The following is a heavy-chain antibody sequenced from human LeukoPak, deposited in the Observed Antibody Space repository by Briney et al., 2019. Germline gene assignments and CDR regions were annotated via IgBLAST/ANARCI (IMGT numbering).Heavy chain of an antibody. CDR2: IYTSGST. J-gene: IGHJ4*02. D-gene: IGHD6-13*01. CDR3: ARDQSSSSWYYFDY. V-gene: IGHV4-61*02. Sequence: SETLSLTCTVSGGSINSGSYYWSWIRQPAGKGLEWIGRIYTSGSTNYNPSLKSRVTMSVDTSKNQFSLKLSSVTAADTAVYYCARDQSSSSWYYFDYWGQGTLVTVSS. CDR1: GGSINSGSYY.